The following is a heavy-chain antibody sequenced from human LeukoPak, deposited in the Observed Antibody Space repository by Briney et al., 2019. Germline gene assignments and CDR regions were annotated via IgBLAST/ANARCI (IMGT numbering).Heavy chain of an antibody. D-gene: IGHD2-8*01. CDR2: ISSSSSYI. J-gene: IGHJ4*02. CDR3: ARTYCTNGVCYWYYFDY. Sequence: GGSLRLSCAASGFTFSSYSMNWVRQAPGKGLEWVSSISSSSSYIYYEDSVKGRFTISRDNAKNSLYLQMNSLRAEDTAVYYCARTYCTNGVCYWYYFDYWGQGTLVTVSS. CDR1: GFTFSSYS. V-gene: IGHV3-21*01.